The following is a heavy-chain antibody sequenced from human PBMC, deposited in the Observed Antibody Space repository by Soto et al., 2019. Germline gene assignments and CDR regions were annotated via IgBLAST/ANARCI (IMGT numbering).Heavy chain of an antibody. J-gene: IGHJ3*02. CDR1: GYSISSGYY. D-gene: IGHD2-2*02. CDR2: IYHSGST. V-gene: IGHV4-38-2*01. Sequence: SETLSLTCAVSGYSISSGYYWGWIRQPPGKGLEWIGSIYHSGSTYYNPSLKSRVTISVDTSKNQFSLKLSSVTAADTAVYYCASVAPVPAAIGDAFDIWGRGTMVTVSS. CDR3: ASVAPVPAAIGDAFDI.